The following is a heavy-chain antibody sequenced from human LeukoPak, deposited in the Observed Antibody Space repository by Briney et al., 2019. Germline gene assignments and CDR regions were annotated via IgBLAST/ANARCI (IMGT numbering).Heavy chain of an antibody. V-gene: IGHV1-24*01. CDR1: GNTLTEFP. D-gene: IGHD3-3*01. CDR3: AIGFGVKYY. Sequence: ASVKVSCKVSGNTLTEFPIHWVRQAPGKGPEWMGGFDPESGKMIYAQNFQDRLTMAEDTSTDTAHMELRSLRSEDTAVYYCAIGFGVKYYWGQGTLVTVSS. J-gene: IGHJ4*02. CDR2: FDPESGKM.